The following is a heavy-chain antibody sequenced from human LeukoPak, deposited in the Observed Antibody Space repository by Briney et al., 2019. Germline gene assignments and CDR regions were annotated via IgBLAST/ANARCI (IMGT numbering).Heavy chain of an antibody. Sequence: PGGSLRLSCAGSGFTFSDYYMSWIRQAPGKGLEWVSYISSSGGVTHYADSVRGRFTISRDNVKSSLYLQMNSLRAEDTAAYYCARDGVAAMVPFDYWGQGTLVTVSS. V-gene: IGHV3-11*01. CDR1: GFTFSDYY. D-gene: IGHD5-18*01. J-gene: IGHJ4*02. CDR2: ISSSGGVT. CDR3: ARDGVAAMVPFDY.